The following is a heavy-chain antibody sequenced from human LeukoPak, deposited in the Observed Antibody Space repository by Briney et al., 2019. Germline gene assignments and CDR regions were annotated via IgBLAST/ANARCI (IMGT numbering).Heavy chain of an antibody. J-gene: IGHJ3*02. CDR3: AKYWAAAGTSAFDI. CDR2: IQYDGSHE. CDR1: EFTFSTSD. D-gene: IGHD6-13*01. Sequence: GGSLRLSCAASEFTFSTSDMHWVRQAPGKGLEWVSFIQYDGSHENYSDSVKGRVTISRDNSRNTLYLQMNSLRAEDTAVYYCAKYWAAAGTSAFDIWGQGTMVTVSS. V-gene: IGHV3-30*02.